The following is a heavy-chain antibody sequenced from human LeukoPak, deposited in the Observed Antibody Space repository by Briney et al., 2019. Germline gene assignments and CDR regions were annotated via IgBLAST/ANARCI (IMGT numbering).Heavy chain of an antibody. Sequence: GGSLGLSCTASGFTFSNYGMHWVRQAPGKGLEWVAVMWVWNDGSNEYYADSVKGRFTIARDNSKNTLYLQMVSLRAEDTADYYCARDRFPHDDAHYGMDVWGQGTTVTVSS. CDR2: MWVWNDGSNE. J-gene: IGHJ6*02. D-gene: IGHD3-16*01. CDR1: GFTFSNYG. CDR3: ARDRFPHDDAHYGMDV. V-gene: IGHV3-33*01.